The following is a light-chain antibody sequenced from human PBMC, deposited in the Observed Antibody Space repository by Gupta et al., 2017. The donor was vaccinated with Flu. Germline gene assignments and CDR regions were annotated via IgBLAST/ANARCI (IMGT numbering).Light chain of an antibody. V-gene: IGLV3-9*02. Sequence: SFELTQPLSVSVALGQTAAITCGGKHLGDKNVNWYQQKPGQAPVLVIYRDNSRPSGIPERLSGSISGNTATLTISRAQAGDEADYFCQVWASGTVVFGGGTKLTVL. CDR2: RDN. CDR3: QVWASGTVV. CDR1: HLGDKN. J-gene: IGLJ2*01.